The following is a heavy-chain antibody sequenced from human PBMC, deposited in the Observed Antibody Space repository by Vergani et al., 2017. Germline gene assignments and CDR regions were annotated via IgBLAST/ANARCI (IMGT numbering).Heavy chain of an antibody. CDR2: INSDGSST. V-gene: IGHV3-74*01. CDR1: GFTFSSYW. CDR3: TRSECSGTTCYGHYFDL. D-gene: IGHD2-15*01. Sequence: EVQLVESGGGLVQPGGSLRLSCAASGFTFSSYWMHWVRQAPGKGLVWVSRINSDGSSTSYADSVKGRFTISRDNAKNTLYLQMNSLRAEDTAVYYCTRSECSGTTCYGHYFDLWGHGILVTVSS. J-gene: IGHJ4*01.